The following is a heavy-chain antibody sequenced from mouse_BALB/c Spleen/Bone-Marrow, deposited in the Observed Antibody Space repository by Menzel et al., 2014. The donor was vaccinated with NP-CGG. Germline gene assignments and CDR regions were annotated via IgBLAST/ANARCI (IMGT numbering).Heavy chain of an antibody. CDR3: ASLNYYGSLFV. Sequence: APGGVDFSRYWMSWVRQAPGKGLEWIGEINPDSSTINYTPSLKDKFIISRDNAKNMLHLQMSKVRSEDTALYYCASLNYYGSLFVWGAGTTVTVSS. J-gene: IGHJ1*01. CDR1: GVDFSRYW. CDR2: INPDSSTI. V-gene: IGHV4-1*02. D-gene: IGHD1-1*01.